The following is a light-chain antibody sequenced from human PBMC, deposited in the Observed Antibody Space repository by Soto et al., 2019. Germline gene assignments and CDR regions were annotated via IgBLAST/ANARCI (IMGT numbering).Light chain of an antibody. CDR3: HQYGSATAT. Sequence: EIVLTHSPGTLSLSPGERSTLPCSASPSISGRYLAWWQHQPGKAPRLXXSGXYTMATGSPDRFSGSGSGTDFTLTISRLEPEDFAVYYCHQYGSATATLGQGTKVDI. CDR2: GXY. V-gene: IGKV3-20*01. CDR1: PSISGRY. J-gene: IGKJ1*01.